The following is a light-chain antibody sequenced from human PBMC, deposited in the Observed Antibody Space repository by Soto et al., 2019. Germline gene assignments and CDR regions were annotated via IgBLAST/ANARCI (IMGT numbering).Light chain of an antibody. J-gene: IGKJ1*01. V-gene: IGKV3-20*01. CDR1: QSVSSNY. CDR3: QQYGRSPPVT. CDR2: GAS. Sequence: EIVLTQSPGTLSLSAGERATLSCRAGQSVSSNYLAWYQQKPGQAPRLLIYGASSRATGIPDRFSGSGSGTDFTLTISRLEPEDSAVYYCQQYGRSPPVTFGQGTKVEIK.